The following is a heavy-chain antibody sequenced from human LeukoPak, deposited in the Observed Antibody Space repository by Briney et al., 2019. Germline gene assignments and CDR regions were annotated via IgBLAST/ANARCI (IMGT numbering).Heavy chain of an antibody. CDR2: INSDGSST. J-gene: IGHJ3*02. CDR1: GFTFSSYW. D-gene: IGHD3-22*01. Sequence: GGSLRLSCAASGFTFSSYWMHWVRQAPGKGLVWVSRINSDGSSTSYADSVKGRFTISRDNAKNTLYLQMNSLRAGDTAVYYCARDRYYYDSSGYYYEEGEDAFDIWGQGTMVTVSS. V-gene: IGHV3-74*01. CDR3: ARDRYYYDSSGYYYEEGEDAFDI.